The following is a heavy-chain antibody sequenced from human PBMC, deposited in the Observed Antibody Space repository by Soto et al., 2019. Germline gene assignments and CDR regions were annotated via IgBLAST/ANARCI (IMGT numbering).Heavy chain of an antibody. CDR2: IWYDGSNK. CDR3: ARAARDIVVVIAIGVPTGAFDI. Sequence: PGGSLRLSCAASGGTCISYGMRWVRQAPGKGLEWVAVIWYDGSNKYYADSVKGRFTISRDNSKNTLYLQMNSLRAEDTAVYYCARAARDIVVVIAIGVPTGAFDIWGQGTMVTVSS. J-gene: IGHJ3*02. CDR1: GGTCISYG. D-gene: IGHD2-21*01. V-gene: IGHV3-33*01.